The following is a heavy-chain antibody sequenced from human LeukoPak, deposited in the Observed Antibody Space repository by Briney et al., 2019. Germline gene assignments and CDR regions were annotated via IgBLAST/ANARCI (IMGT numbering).Heavy chain of an antibody. CDR1: GFTFSSYG. V-gene: IGHV3-30*18. D-gene: IGHD2-2*01. Sequence: GGSLRLSCAASGFTFSSYGMHWVRQAPGKGLEWVAVISYDGSNKYYADSVKGRFTISRDNSKNTLYLQMNSLRAEDTAVYYCAKGFIPAAIFRVLDYWGQGTLVTVSS. J-gene: IGHJ4*02. CDR2: ISYDGSNK. CDR3: AKGFIPAAIFRVLDY.